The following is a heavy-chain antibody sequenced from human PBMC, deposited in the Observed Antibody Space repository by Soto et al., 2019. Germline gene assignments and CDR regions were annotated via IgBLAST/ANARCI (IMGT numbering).Heavy chain of an antibody. V-gene: IGHV1-46*01. D-gene: IGHD6-13*01. CDR2: INPTGGST. J-gene: IGHJ4*02. CDR3: ARNLASADV. Sequence: QVQLVQSGAEVKEPGASVMVSCKASGYPFTGFCIHWVRQAPGQGLEWMAIINPTGGSTNYAQRFRGRVTLTMDTSTSTVYMELSGLRSEDTAVYYCARNLASADVWGQGTLVTVSS. CDR1: GYPFTGFC.